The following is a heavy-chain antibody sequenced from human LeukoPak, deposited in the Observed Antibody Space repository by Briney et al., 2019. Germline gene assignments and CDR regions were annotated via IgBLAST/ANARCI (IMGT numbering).Heavy chain of an antibody. CDR3: AKRGLRGGTYNDDF. J-gene: IGHJ4*02. CDR1: GFTFSSYG. V-gene: IGHV3-30*02. Sequence: GGSLRLSCAASGFTFSSYGTHWVRQAPGKGLEWVAFIRYDGSNDYYADSVKGRFTISRDNSKNTLYLQMNSLRAEDTALYYCAKRGLRGGTYNDDFWGQGTLVTVSS. CDR2: IRYDGSND. D-gene: IGHD3-16*01.